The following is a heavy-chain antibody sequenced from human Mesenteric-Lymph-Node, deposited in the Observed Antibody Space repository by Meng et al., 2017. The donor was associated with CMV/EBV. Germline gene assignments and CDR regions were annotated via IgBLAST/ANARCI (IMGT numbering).Heavy chain of an antibody. CDR3: AKLFGSTSRLGMDV. CDR1: GFTISGFG. V-gene: IGHV3-33*03. Sequence: GESLKISCAASGFTISGFGLHWVRQAPGEGLEWVAVIWYDGEDKYYADSVKGRFIVSTDSSKNTLYLEMNSLRAEDTAVYYCAKLFGSTSRLGMDVWGPGTTVTVSS. CDR2: IWYDGEDK. D-gene: IGHD2-2*01. J-gene: IGHJ6*02.